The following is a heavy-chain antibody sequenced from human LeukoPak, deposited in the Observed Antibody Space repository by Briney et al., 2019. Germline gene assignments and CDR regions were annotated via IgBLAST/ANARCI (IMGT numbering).Heavy chain of an antibody. V-gene: IGHV4-31*03. D-gene: IGHD3/OR15-3a*01. Sequence: SETLSLTCTVSGDSFSSGGYFWSWIRQHPGKGLEWIGYIYYSGSTYYNPSLRSRVTMSVDTSKNQFSLKLSSVTAADTAVYYCARDTRTGSSWYFDLWGRGTLVTVSS. CDR1: GDSFSSGGYF. CDR2: IYYSGST. J-gene: IGHJ2*01. CDR3: ARDTRTGSSWYFDL.